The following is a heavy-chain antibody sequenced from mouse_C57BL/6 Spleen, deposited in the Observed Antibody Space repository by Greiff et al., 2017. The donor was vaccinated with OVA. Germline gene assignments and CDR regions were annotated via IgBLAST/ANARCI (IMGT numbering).Heavy chain of an antibody. CDR3: ARERLSTTFDY. Sequence: VQLQQPGTELVKPGASVKLSCKASGYTFTSYLLHWVKQRPGPGLEWIGNINPSNGGTNYNEKFKSKATLTVDKSSSTAYMQLSSLTSEDSAVYYCARERLSTTFDYWGQGTTLTVSS. D-gene: IGHD1-1*01. J-gene: IGHJ2*01. CDR2: INPSNGGT. CDR1: GYTFTSYL. V-gene: IGHV1-53*01.